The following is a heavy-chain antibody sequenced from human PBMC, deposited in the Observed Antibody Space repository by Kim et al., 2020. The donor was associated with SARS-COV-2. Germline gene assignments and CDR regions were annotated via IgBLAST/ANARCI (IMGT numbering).Heavy chain of an antibody. CDR1: GFTFSSYA. CDR3: AKGGDDEYYDFWSDPPTPFDY. J-gene: IGHJ4*02. Sequence: LSLTCAASGFTFSSYAMSWVRQAPGKGLEWVSAISGSGGSTYYADSVKGRFTISRDNSKNTLYLQMNSLRAEDTAVYYCAKGGDDEYYDFWSDPPTPFDYWGQGTLVTVSS. CDR2: ISGSGGST. D-gene: IGHD3-3*01. V-gene: IGHV3-23*01.